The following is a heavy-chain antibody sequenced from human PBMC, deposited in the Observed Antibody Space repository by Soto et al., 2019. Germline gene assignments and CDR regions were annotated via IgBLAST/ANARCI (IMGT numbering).Heavy chain of an antibody. D-gene: IGHD3-16*01. CDR3: ARAAIGAGYYYGMDV. Sequence: GASVKVSCKASGCTFSSYAISWVRQAPGQGLEWMGGIILIFGTANYAQKFQGRVTITADESTSTAYMELSSLRSEDTAVYYCARAAIGAGYYYGMDVWGQGTTVTVSS. CDR1: GCTFSSYA. CDR2: IILIFGTA. J-gene: IGHJ6*02. V-gene: IGHV1-69*13.